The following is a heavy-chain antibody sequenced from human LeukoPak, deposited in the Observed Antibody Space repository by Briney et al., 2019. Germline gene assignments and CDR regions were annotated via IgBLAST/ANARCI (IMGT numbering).Heavy chain of an antibody. J-gene: IGHJ6*03. V-gene: IGHV3-23*01. CDR2: LGGSGGST. CDR3: AKGGPGSSKSITLVRGTRRYYYYLDV. D-gene: IGHD3-10*01. Sequence: GGSLRLSCAASGFTFSSYGMSWVRQAPGKGLEWVSGLGGSGGSTFYADSVKGRFTISRDNSKNTLYLLMNSLRAEDTAVYYCAKGGPGSSKSITLVRGTRRYYYYLDVWGKGTTVTISS. CDR1: GFTFSSYG.